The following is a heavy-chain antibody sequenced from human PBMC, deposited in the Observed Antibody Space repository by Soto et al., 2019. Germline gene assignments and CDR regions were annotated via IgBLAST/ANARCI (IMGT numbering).Heavy chain of an antibody. CDR2: MNPNSGNT. Sequence: ASVKVSCKASGYTFTSYDINWVRQATGQGLEWMGWMNPNSGNTGYAQKFQGRVTMTRNTSISTAYMELSSLRSEDTAVYYCARVVVRSYYYYYYMDVWGKGTTVTVSS. CDR1: GYTFTSYD. D-gene: IGHD3-22*01. V-gene: IGHV1-8*01. CDR3: ARVVVRSYYYYYYMDV. J-gene: IGHJ6*03.